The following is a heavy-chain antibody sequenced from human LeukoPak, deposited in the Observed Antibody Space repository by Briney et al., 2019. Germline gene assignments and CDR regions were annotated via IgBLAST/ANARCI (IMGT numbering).Heavy chain of an antibody. J-gene: IGHJ3*02. Sequence: GGSLRLSCAASGFTFSSYSMNWVRQAPGKGLEWVSAISGSGGSTYYADSVKGRFTISRDNSKNTLYLQMNSLRAEDTAVYYCAKDPSMHPDAFDIWGQGTMVTVSS. CDR2: ISGSGGST. CDR3: AKDPSMHPDAFDI. V-gene: IGHV3-23*01. CDR1: GFTFSSYS. D-gene: IGHD2-8*01.